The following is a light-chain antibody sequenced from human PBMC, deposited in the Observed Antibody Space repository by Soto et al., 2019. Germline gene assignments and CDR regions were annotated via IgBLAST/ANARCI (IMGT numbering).Light chain of an antibody. J-gene: IGKJ3*01. CDR1: QIISNW. Sequence: DIQVTQSPSTLSASVGDSVTISCRASQIISNWLAWYQQKPGKAPKLLTYKASTLESGVPSRFSGSGSGTDFALTISSLQPDDFATYYCQPSKTFLLPFGPGTRVDIK. CDR3: QPSKTFLLP. V-gene: IGKV1-5*03. CDR2: KAS.